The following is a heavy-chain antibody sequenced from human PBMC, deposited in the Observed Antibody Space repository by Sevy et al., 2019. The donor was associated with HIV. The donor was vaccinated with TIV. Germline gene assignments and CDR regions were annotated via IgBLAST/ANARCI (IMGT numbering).Heavy chain of an antibody. Sequence: GGYLRLSCAASGFSVSRNHINWVRQAPGKGQEWISVIYSDGTTQYAYSVKGRFTISRDTSNNTVYLQVSSLRADDTAVYYCARRLSSAWYFDFWGQGTLVTVSS. D-gene: IGHD6-19*01. CDR2: IYSDGTT. CDR1: GFSVSRNH. J-gene: IGHJ4*02. CDR3: ARRLSSAWYFDF. V-gene: IGHV3-53*01.